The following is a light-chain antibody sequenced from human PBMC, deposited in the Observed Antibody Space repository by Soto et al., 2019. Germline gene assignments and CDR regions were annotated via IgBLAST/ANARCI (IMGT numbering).Light chain of an antibody. CDR2: EVS. V-gene: IGLV2-14*01. CDR1: SSNVGGYNY. Sequence: QSVLTQPASVSGSLGQSITISCTGTSSNVGGYNYVSWYQQHPGKAPKVIIYEVSNRPSGVSNRFSGSKSGNTASLTISGLQPEDEADYYCSSYTSSSTYVFGTGTKLTVL. J-gene: IGLJ1*01. CDR3: SSYTSSSTYV.